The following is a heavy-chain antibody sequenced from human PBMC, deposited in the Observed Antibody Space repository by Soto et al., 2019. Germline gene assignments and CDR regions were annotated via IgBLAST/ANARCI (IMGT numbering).Heavy chain of an antibody. CDR1: GYSFTSYW. V-gene: IGHV5-51*01. CDR2: IYPGDSDT. Sequence: GESLKISCKGSGYSFTSYWIGWVRQMPGKGLEWMGIIYPGDSDTRYSPSFQGQVTISADKSISTAYLQWSSLKASDTAMYYCARQSARDFWSGQDFDYWGQGTLVTVSS. CDR3: ARQSARDFWSGQDFDY. J-gene: IGHJ4*02. D-gene: IGHD3-3*01.